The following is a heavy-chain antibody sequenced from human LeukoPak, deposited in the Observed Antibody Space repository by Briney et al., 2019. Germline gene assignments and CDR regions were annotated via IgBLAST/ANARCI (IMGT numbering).Heavy chain of an antibody. J-gene: IGHJ6*02. CDR2: IAGSGGST. Sequence: PGGSLRLSCAASGFTLRSYAMSWVRQAPGKGLDWVSVIAGSGGSTYYADSVKGRFTISRDTSKNTLYLQMNSLRAEDTAVYYCAKALTGEDYGMDVWGQGTTVTVSS. D-gene: IGHD2-15*01. CDR1: GFTLRSYA. V-gene: IGHV3-23*01. CDR3: AKALTGEDYGMDV.